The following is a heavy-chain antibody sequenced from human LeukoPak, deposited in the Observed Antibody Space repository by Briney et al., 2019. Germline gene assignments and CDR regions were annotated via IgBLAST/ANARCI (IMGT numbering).Heavy chain of an antibody. CDR1: GGTFSSYS. J-gene: IGHJ4*02. CDR3: ARVSRYYFDY. V-gene: IGHV1-69*01. Sequence: SVKVSCKASGGTFSSYSISWVRQAPGKGLEWMGGISPIFGTANYAQKFQGRVTITADESTSTAYMELSSLRSEDTAVYYCARVSRYYFDYWGQGTLVTVSS. CDR2: ISPIFGTA.